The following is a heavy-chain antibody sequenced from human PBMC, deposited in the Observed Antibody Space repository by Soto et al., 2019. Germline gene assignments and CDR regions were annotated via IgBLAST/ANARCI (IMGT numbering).Heavy chain of an antibody. CDR3: ATAQYYDSSGYYYYYYYGMDV. V-gene: IGHV4-4*02. CDR2: IYHSGST. J-gene: IGHJ6*02. Sequence: PSETLSLTCAVSGGSISSSNWWSWVRQPPGKGLEWFGEIYHSGSTNYNPSLKSRVTISVDKSKNQFSLKLSSVTAADTAVYYCATAQYYDSSGYYYYYYYGMDVWGQGTTVTVS. D-gene: IGHD3-22*01. CDR1: GGSISSSNW.